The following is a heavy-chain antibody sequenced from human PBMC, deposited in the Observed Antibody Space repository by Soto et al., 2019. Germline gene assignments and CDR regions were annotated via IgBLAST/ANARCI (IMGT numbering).Heavy chain of an antibody. CDR2: IDPSDSYT. D-gene: IGHD6-13*01. Sequence: ESLKISCKGSGYSFTSYWISWVRQMPGKGLEWMGRIDPSDSYTNYSPSFQGHVTISADKSISTAYLQWSSLKASDTAMYYCAIIAPGYSSSWYRFDPWGQGTLVTVSS. CDR3: AIIAPGYSSSWYRFDP. CDR1: GYSFTSYW. J-gene: IGHJ5*02. V-gene: IGHV5-10-1*01.